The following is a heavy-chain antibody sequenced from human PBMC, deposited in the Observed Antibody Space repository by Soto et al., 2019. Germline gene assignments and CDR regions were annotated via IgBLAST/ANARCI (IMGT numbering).Heavy chain of an antibody. V-gene: IGHV1-46*01. D-gene: IGHD5-18*01. CDR3: ARGGRIVDTGIGYYYYHAMDV. CDR1: GYTFTSYY. CDR2: FNPTGDTA. J-gene: IGHJ6*02. Sequence: ASVKVSCKASGYTFTSYYIHWVRQAPGQGLEWMGIFNPTGDTASYAQKLQGRVTMTRDTSTGTAYMELGSLRSEDAAVYYCARGGRIVDTGIGYYYYHAMDVWGQGTTVTVSS.